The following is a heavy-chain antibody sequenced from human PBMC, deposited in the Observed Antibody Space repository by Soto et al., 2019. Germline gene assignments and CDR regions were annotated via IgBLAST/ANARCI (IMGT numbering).Heavy chain of an antibody. CDR3: ARSSDAGCRGGSCYVAYGMDV. Sequence: QVLLVQSGAEVKKPGSSVEVSCKASGGTFSSYAISWVRQAPGQGLEWMGGIIPMFPTTNYAQKFLGRVTNTADEITSEAYFELNRLTSGDTAVYYCARSSDAGCRGGSCYVAYGMDVWGQGTTVTVSS. CDR1: GGTFSSYA. V-gene: IGHV1-69*01. J-gene: IGHJ6*02. CDR2: IIPMFPTT. D-gene: IGHD2-15*01.